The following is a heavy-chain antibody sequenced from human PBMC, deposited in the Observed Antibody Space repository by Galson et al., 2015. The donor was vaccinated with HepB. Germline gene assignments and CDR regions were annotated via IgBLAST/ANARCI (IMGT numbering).Heavy chain of an antibody. CDR3: ARDPGQLAHDAFDI. V-gene: IGHV1-18*04. D-gene: IGHD6-13*01. Sequence: SVKVSCKASGYTFTSYGISRVRQAPGQGLEWMGWISAYNGNTNYAQKLQGRVTMTTDTSTSTAYMELRSLRSDDTAVYYCARDPGQLAHDAFDIWGQGTMVTVSS. CDR2: ISAYNGNT. J-gene: IGHJ3*02. CDR1: GYTFTSYG.